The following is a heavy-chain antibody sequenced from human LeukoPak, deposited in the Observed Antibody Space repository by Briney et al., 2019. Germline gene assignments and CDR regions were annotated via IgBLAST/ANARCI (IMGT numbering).Heavy chain of an antibody. V-gene: IGHV7-4-1*02. CDR1: GYTFTGYY. Sequence: ASVKVSCKASGYTFTGYYMHWVRQAPGQGLEWMGWINTNTGNPTYAQGFTGRFVFSLDTSVSTAYLQISSLKAEDTAVYYCAREDPGIAMAGLDYWGQGTLVTVSS. J-gene: IGHJ4*02. D-gene: IGHD6-19*01. CDR3: AREDPGIAMAGLDY. CDR2: INTNTGNP.